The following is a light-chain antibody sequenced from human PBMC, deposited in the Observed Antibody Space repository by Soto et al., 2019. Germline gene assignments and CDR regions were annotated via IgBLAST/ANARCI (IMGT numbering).Light chain of an antibody. CDR1: QILLHSNGYNY. J-gene: IGKJ4*01. V-gene: IGKV2-28*01. CDR3: MQAIQSPLT. CDR2: LGS. Sequence: DIVMTQYPLSLSVTPVDPASISCRSSQILLHSNGYNYLDWYLQKPGQSPQLLIYLGSNRASGVPDMFSGSGSGTDFTLKISRVEAEDVGVYYCMQAIQSPLTFGGGTKVDIK.